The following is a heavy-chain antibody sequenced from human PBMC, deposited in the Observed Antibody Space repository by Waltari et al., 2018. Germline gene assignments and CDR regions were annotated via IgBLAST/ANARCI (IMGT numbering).Heavy chain of an antibody. J-gene: IGHJ4*02. Sequence: QVQLVESGGGVVQPGGSLRLSCAASGFTFRNYGMHWVRQAPGKGLEWVAFIRHDGSETYYEDSGKGRFTISRDNSKNTVFLHMNSLRAEDSAVYYCAKDDGGWSPGFDYWGQGTPVTVSS. CDR3: AKDDGGWSPGFDY. V-gene: IGHV3-30*02. D-gene: IGHD6-19*01. CDR1: GFTFRNYG. CDR2: IRHDGSET.